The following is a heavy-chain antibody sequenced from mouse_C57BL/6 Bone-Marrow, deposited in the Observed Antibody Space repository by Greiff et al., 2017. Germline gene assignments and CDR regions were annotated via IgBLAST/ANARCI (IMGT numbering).Heavy chain of an antibody. CDR1: GFTFSDYG. CDR3: ARPHYGSTSWFAY. V-gene: IGHV5-17*01. Sequence: DVHLVESGGGLVKPGGSLKLSCAASGFTFSDYGMHWVRQAPEKGLEWVAYISSGSSTIYYADTVKGRFTISSANAKNTLFLQMTSLRSEDTAMYYCARPHYGSTSWFAYWGQGTLVTVSA. D-gene: IGHD1-1*01. J-gene: IGHJ3*01. CDR2: ISSGSSTI.